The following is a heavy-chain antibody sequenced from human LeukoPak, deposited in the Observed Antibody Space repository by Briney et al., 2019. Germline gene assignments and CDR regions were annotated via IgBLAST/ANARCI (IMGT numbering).Heavy chain of an antibody. CDR3: AKKPPYCSSTSCYYFDY. J-gene: IGHJ4*02. V-gene: IGHV3-23*01. CDR2: ISGSGGST. Sequence: PGGSLGLSCAASGFTFSSYAMSWVRQAPGKGLEWVSAISGSGGSTYYAESVKGRFTISRDNSKNTLYLQMNSLRAEDTAVYYCAKKPPYCSSTSCYYFDYWGQGTLVTVSS. CDR1: GFTFSSYA. D-gene: IGHD2-2*01.